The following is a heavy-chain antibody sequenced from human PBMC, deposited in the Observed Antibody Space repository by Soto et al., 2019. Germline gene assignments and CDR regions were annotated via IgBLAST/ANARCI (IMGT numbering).Heavy chain of an antibody. D-gene: IGHD2-21*02. CDR1: GFTFSSYA. J-gene: IGHJ4*02. Sequence: GSLRLSCAASGFTFSSYAMHWVRQAPGKGLEWVAVISYDGSNKYYADSVKGRFTISRDNSKNTLYLQMNSLRAEDTAVYYCARDRFLYCGGDCYTPNYWGQGT. V-gene: IGHV3-30-3*01. CDR3: ARDRFLYCGGDCYTPNY. CDR2: ISYDGSNK.